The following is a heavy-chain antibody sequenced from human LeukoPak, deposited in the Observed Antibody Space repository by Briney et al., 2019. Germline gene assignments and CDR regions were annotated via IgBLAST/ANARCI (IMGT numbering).Heavy chain of an antibody. CDR1: GRSISSYY. D-gene: IGHD4/OR15-4a*01. J-gene: IGHJ4*02. V-gene: IGHV4-59*08. CDR3: ARGMTIFDY. Sequence: SETLSLTCTVPGRSISSYYWSWIRQPPGKGLEWIGYIYYSGSTNYNPSLKSRVTISVDTSKNQFSLKLSSVTAADTAVYYCARGMTIFDYWGQGTLVTVSS. CDR2: IYYSGST.